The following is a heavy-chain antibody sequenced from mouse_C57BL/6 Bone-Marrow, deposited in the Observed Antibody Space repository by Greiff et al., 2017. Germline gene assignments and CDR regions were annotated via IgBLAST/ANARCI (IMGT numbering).Heavy chain of an antibody. V-gene: IGHV1-42*01. CDR1: GYSFTGYY. D-gene: IGHD3-2*02. J-gene: IGHJ2*01. CDR3: ARSPTAQFYFDY. CDR2: INPSTGGT. Sequence: VQLKESGPELVKPGASVKISCKASGYSFTGYYMNWVKQSPEKSLEWIGEINPSTGGTTSNQKFKAKATLTVDKSSSTAYMQLKSLTSEDSAVYYCARSPTAQFYFDYWGQGTTLTVSS.